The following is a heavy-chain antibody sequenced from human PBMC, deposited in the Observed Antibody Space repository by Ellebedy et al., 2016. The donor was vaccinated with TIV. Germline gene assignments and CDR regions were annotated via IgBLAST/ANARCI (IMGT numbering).Heavy chain of an antibody. J-gene: IGHJ5*02. CDR2: ISSSSSTI. CDR1: GFTFSSYS. V-gene: IGHV3-48*01. CDR3: AKVVKGSLDP. D-gene: IGHD2-15*01. Sequence: GGSLRLXXAASGFTFSSYSMNWVRQAPGKGLEWVSYISSSSSTIYYADSVKGRFTISRDNAKNSLYLQMNSLRAEDTAVYYCAKVVKGSLDPWGQGTLVTVSS.